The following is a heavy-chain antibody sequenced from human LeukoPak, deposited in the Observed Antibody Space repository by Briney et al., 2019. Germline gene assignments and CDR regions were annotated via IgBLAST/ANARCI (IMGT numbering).Heavy chain of an antibody. CDR3: ARELYCSSTSCYRAHDAFDI. CDR2: INPNSGGT. V-gene: IGHV1-2*02. CDR1: GYTFTSYA. Sequence: ASVKVSCKASGYTFTSYAMNWVRQAPGQGLEWMGWINPNSGGTNYAQKFQGRVTMTRDTSISTAYMELSRLRSDDTAVYYCARELYCSSTSCYRAHDAFDIWGQGTMVTVSS. D-gene: IGHD2-2*02. J-gene: IGHJ3*02.